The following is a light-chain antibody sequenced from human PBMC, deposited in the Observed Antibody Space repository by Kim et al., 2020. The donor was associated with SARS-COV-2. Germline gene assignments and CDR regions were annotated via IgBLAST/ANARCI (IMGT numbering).Light chain of an antibody. CDR3: LAWDSSTVV. CDR2: QHN. V-gene: IGLV3-1*01. Sequence: ESPGKTASIDCSGDGLGDKYASWYQQKPGQSPVLVIYQHNKRPSGTPERFSGSNSGNTATLTISGTQAVDEADFFCLAWDSSTVVFGGGTQLTVL. J-gene: IGLJ2*01. CDR1: GLGDKY.